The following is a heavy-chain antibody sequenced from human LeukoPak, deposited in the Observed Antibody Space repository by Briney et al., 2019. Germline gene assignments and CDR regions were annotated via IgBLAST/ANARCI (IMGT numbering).Heavy chain of an antibody. CDR3: ARSSGTGTFSY. V-gene: IGHV4-39*02. Sequence: SETLSLTCTVSGNSISRSTYYWAWIRQPPGKGLEWIGSVYYGRSPYFNPSLESRATISVDTSKNHFSLKMSSVTAADTAVYYCARSSGTGTFSYWGQGTLVTVSS. D-gene: IGHD6-25*01. J-gene: IGHJ4*02. CDR1: GNSISRSTYY. CDR2: VYYGRSP.